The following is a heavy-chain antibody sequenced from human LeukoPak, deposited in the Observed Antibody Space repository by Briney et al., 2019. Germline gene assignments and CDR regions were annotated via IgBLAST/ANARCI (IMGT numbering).Heavy chain of an antibody. Sequence: GGSLRLSCAAPGISFSSNAMHWVRQAPGKGLEWVALISYHGKNIYYADSVKGRFTTSRDNSRNTLYLQMNSLRAEDTAVYYCARDRDSSSWYFAYYYMDVWGKGTTVTVSS. D-gene: IGHD6-13*01. J-gene: IGHJ6*03. CDR2: ISYHGKNI. CDR1: GISFSSNA. V-gene: IGHV3-30*04. CDR3: ARDRDSSSWYFAYYYMDV.